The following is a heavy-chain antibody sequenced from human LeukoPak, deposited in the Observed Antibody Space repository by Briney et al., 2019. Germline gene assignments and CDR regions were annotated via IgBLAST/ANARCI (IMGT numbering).Heavy chain of an antibody. CDR3: ARGILGWGRRWFDP. J-gene: IGHJ5*02. CDR2: IIPIFGTA. Sequence: SVKVSCKASGGTFSSYAISWVRQAPGQGLEWMGGIIPIFGTANYAQKFQGRVTITADESTSTAYMELSSLRSEDTAVYYCARGILGWGRRWFDPWGQGTLVTVSS. V-gene: IGHV1-69*13. D-gene: IGHD2-21*02. CDR1: GGTFSSYA.